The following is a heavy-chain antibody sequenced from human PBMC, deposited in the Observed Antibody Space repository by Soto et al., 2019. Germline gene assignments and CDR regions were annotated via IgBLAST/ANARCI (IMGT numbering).Heavy chain of an antibody. CDR1: GFTFSSYA. J-gene: IGHJ3*02. D-gene: IGHD6-19*01. Sequence: EVQLLESGGGLVQPGGSLRLSCAASGFTFSSYAMSWVRQAPGKGLEWVSAISGSGGTTYYADSVTGRFTFSRDNSKNTLYLPMNTLRAEDTAVYYCAKTANGWFSAFDIWGQGTMVTVSS. CDR3: AKTANGWFSAFDI. CDR2: ISGSGGTT. V-gene: IGHV3-23*01.